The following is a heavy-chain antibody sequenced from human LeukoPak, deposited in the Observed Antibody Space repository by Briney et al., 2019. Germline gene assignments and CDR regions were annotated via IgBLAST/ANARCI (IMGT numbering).Heavy chain of an antibody. J-gene: IGHJ6*02. D-gene: IGHD4-17*01. Sequence: SETLSLTCTVSGGSISSFYWSWIRQPPGKGLEWIGYIYYSGNTNYNPSLKSRVTLSVDTSKNQFSLKLSSVTAADTAVYYCEREDPQTTVPEGMDVWGQGTTVTVSS. CDR3: EREDPQTTVPEGMDV. CDR2: IYYSGNT. CDR1: GGSISSFY. V-gene: IGHV4-59*01.